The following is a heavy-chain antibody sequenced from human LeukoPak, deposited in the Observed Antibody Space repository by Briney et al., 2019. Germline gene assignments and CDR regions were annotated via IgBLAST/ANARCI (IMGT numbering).Heavy chain of an antibody. CDR1: GFTFSSYG. Sequence: GGSLRLSCAASGFTFSSYGMHWVRQAPSKGLEWVAFIRYDGSNKYYADSVKGRFTISRDNAKNSLYLQMNSLSAEDTAVYYCARDTYHYGSGSYSFPYYYYYMDVWGKGTTVTISS. V-gene: IGHV3-30*02. D-gene: IGHD3-10*01. J-gene: IGHJ6*03. CDR3: ARDTYHYGSGSYSFPYYYYYMDV. CDR2: IRYDGSNK.